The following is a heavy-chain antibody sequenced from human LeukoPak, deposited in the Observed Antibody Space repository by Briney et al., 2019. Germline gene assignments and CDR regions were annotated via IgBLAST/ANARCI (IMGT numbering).Heavy chain of an antibody. V-gene: IGHV3-7*01. CDR3: AKDAGEYSYAMFFDY. D-gene: IGHD5-18*01. CDR1: GFTFSSYW. J-gene: IGHJ4*02. Sequence: GGSLRLSCAASGFTFSSYWMSWVRQAPGKGLEWVANIKQDGSEKYYVDSVKGRFTISRDNAKNSLYLQMNSLRAEDTAVYYCAKDAGEYSYAMFFDYWGQGTLVTVSS. CDR2: IKQDGSEK.